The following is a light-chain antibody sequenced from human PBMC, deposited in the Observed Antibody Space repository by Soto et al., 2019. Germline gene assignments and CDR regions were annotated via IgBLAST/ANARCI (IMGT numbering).Light chain of an antibody. CDR2: AAS. V-gene: IGKV1-39*01. CDR3: QETHTSGT. CDR1: QGIGRY. J-gene: IGKJ2*01. Sequence: DLPMTQSPSSLSASVGDRVTITCRASQGIGRYLSWYQQQPGKAPKHLIYAASSLQSGVPSKFSGSGSGTDFTLTISSLQPEDFATYFCQETHTSGTFGQGTKLEI.